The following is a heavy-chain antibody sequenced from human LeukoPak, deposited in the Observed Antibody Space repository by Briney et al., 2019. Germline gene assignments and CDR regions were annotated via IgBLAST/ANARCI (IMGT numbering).Heavy chain of an antibody. Sequence: GGSLRLSCAASGFTFSNAWMSWVRQAPGKGLEWVGRIKSKTDGGTTDYAAPVKGRFTISRDDSKNTLYLQMNSLRAEDTAVYYCARAGYPGGQPRAIFDYWGQGTLVTVSS. CDR1: GFTFSNAW. CDR2: IKSKTDGGTT. J-gene: IGHJ4*02. V-gene: IGHV3-15*01. D-gene: IGHD2-15*01. CDR3: ARAGYPGGQPRAIFDY.